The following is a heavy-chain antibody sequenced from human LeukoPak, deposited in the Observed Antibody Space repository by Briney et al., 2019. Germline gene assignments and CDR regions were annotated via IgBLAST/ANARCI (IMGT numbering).Heavy chain of an antibody. Sequence: SETLSLTCTVSGGSISSYYWSWIRQPPGKGLEWIGYIYYSGGTNYNPSLKSRVTISVDTSKNQFSLKLSSVTAADTAVYYCARDRPLWFGELSSSPMYYFDYWGQGTLVTVSS. CDR3: ARDRPLWFGELSSSPMYYFDY. J-gene: IGHJ4*02. CDR1: GGSISSYY. D-gene: IGHD3-10*01. CDR2: IYYSGGT. V-gene: IGHV4-59*01.